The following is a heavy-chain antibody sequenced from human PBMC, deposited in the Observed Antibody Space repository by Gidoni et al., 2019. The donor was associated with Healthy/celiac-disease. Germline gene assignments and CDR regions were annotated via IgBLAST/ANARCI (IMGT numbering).Heavy chain of an antibody. D-gene: IGHD1-26*01. Sequence: EVQLVESGGGLVQPGASLRLSCAASGFTLSSYWMHWVRQAPGKGLMWVSRISADGSTTIYADSVKGRFTISRDNAKNTLYLQMSSLRAEDTAVYYCARSYQNTFDYWGQGTLVTVSS. CDR1: GFTLSSYW. CDR2: ISADGSTT. V-gene: IGHV3-74*01. J-gene: IGHJ4*02. CDR3: ARSYQNTFDY.